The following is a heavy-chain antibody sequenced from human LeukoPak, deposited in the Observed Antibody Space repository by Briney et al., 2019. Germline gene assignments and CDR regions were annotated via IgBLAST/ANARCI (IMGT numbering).Heavy chain of an antibody. D-gene: IGHD1-26*01. CDR3: ARADGSYQGAFDI. CDR1: GYTFTSYA. J-gene: IGHJ3*02. Sequence: ASVKVSCKASGYTFTSYAMHWVRQAPGQRLEWMGWINAGNGNTKYSQKFQGRVTITRDTSASTAYMELSSLRSEDTAVYYCARADGSYQGAFDIWGQGTMVTVSS. CDR2: INAGNGNT. V-gene: IGHV1-3*01.